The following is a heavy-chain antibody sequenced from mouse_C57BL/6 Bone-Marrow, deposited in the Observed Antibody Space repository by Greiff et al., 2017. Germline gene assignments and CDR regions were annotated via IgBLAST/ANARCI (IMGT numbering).Heavy chain of an antibody. V-gene: IGHV1-82*01. Sequence: QVQLQQSGPELVKPGASVKISCKASGYAFSSSWMNWVKQRPGKGLEWIGRIYPGDGDTNYNGKFKGKATLTADKSSSTAYMQLSSLTSEDSAVYVCARRLYWYFDVWGTGTTVTVSS. J-gene: IGHJ1*03. CDR1: GYAFSSSW. CDR2: IYPGDGDT. CDR3: ARRLYWYFDV. D-gene: IGHD2-13*01.